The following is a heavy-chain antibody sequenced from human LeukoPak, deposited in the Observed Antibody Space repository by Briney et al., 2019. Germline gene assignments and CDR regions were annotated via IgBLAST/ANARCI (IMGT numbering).Heavy chain of an antibody. D-gene: IGHD3-10*02. V-gene: IGHV3-21*01. CDR1: GFTFSSHS. CDR3: AELGITMIGGV. CDR2: ISTSSSYI. J-gene: IGHJ6*04. Sequence: GGSLRLSCAASGFTFSSHSMNWVRQAPGKGLEWVSSISTSSSYIYYADSVKGRFTISRDNAKNSLYLQMNSLRAEDTAVYYCAELGITMIGGVWGKGTTVTISS.